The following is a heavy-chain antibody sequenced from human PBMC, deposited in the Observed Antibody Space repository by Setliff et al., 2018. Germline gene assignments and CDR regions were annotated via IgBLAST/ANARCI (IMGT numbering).Heavy chain of an antibody. CDR2: ISAYNGNT. V-gene: IGHV1-18*04. CDR3: ARGSRGGWYSSYYFDY. D-gene: IGHD1-26*01. J-gene: IGHJ4*02. Sequence: ASVKVSCKASGYTFTSYYVHWVRQAPGQGLEWMGWISAYNGNTNYAQKLQGRVTMTRDTSTSTAYMELSSLRSEDTAVYYCARGSRGGWYSSYYFDYWGQGTLVTVSS. CDR1: GYTFTSYY.